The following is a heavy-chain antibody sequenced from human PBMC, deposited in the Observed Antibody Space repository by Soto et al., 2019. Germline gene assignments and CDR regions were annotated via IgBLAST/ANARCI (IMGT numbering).Heavy chain of an antibody. J-gene: IGHJ5*02. Sequence: SETLSLTFTVSCASISNHYWRWIRQSPWKGLDGIVYGSNTGITIYSRSIQGRVTISLDSSKNRISLSLSSVTAADTAIYYCARESGFCSPRCYRNNYVDPWGQGALVTVSS. CDR1: CASISNHY. V-gene: IGHV4-59*11. D-gene: IGHD2-2*02. CDR2: GSNTGIT. CDR3: ARESGFCSPRCYRNNYVDP.